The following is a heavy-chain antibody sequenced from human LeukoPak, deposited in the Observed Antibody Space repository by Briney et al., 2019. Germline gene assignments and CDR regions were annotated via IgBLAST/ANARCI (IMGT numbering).Heavy chain of an antibody. CDR3: TSPPIVGATTDGPFDI. V-gene: IGHV3-49*03. CDR1: GFTFDDYA. CDR2: IRSKAYGGTT. D-gene: IGHD1-26*01. Sequence: GGSLRLSCTASGFTFDDYAMSWFRQAPGKGLEWVGFIRSKAYGGTTEYAASVKGRFTISRDDSKSIAYLQMNSLRTEDTAVYYCTSPPIVGATTDGPFDIWGQGTMVTVSS. J-gene: IGHJ3*02.